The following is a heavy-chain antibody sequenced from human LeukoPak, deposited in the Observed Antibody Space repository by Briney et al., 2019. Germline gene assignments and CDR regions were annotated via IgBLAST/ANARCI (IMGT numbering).Heavy chain of an antibody. D-gene: IGHD3-10*01. J-gene: IGHJ4*02. CDR1: GGSISSYY. CDR2: IFTSGST. Sequence: SETLSLTCSVSGGSISSYYWSWIRQPAGKGLEWIGRIFTSGSTNYNPSLKSRVTMSVDTSKNQFSLKLSSVTAADTAVYYCARVDLNMVRGVQDWGQGTLVTVSS. CDR3: ARVDLNMVRGVQD. V-gene: IGHV4-4*07.